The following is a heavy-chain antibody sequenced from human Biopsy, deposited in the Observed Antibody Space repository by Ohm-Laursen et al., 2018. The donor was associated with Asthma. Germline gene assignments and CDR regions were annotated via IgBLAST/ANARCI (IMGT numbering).Heavy chain of an antibody. V-gene: IGHV4-31*03. J-gene: IGHJ5*01. Sequence: TLSLTCTVSGGSLSSGPYYWSWVRQHPGKGLEWIGYINYSGSTFYSPSLESRVTVSVDTSKNQFSLKLSSVTAADTAVYYCARDLSGYCTSSACYGFDSWGQGTLVTVSS. CDR3: ARDLSGYCTSSACYGFDS. CDR2: INYSGST. CDR1: GGSLSSGPYY. D-gene: IGHD2-8*01.